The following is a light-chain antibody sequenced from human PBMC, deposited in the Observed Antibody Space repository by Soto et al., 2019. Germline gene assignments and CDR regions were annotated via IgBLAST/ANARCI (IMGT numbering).Light chain of an antibody. CDR1: SSDFGGYNY. J-gene: IGLJ1*01. V-gene: IGLV2-14*01. Sequence: QSALTQPASVSGSPGQSITISCTGTSSDFGGYNYVSWYQQHPGKAPKLMIYDVSNRPSGVSNRFSGSKSGNTASLTISGLQTEDEDDYYCSSYTGSTTLAYVFGTGTKLTVL. CDR3: SSYTGSTTLAYV. CDR2: DVS.